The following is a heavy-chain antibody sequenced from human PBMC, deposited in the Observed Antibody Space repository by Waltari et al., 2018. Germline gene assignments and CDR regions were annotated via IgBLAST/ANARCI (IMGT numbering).Heavy chain of an antibody. CDR3: AKVDCGTIGCRRIDY. CDR2: ITGSGDGT. V-gene: IGHV3-23*01. J-gene: IGHJ4*02. Sequence: EVQLLESGGGLVQPGGSLSLACAASGFTFRRYSMRWVRQAPGKGLEWVSTITGSGDGTFSQDSVKGRFTISRDNSKNTLFLQMNSLRVEDTAVYYCAKVDCGTIGCRRIDYFGQGILVTVSS. CDR1: GFTFRRYS. D-gene: IGHD3-9*01.